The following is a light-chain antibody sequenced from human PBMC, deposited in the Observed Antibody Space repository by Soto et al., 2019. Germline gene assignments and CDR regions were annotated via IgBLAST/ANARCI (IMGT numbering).Light chain of an antibody. CDR3: AAWDDSLNGRV. CDR2: YDN. Sequence: QAVVTQPPSASGTPGQRVTISCSGSNSNIGSNTVNWYQQLPGTAPKLLIYYDNLRPSGVPDRISGSKSGTSASLAISGLQSADEADYYCAAWDDSLNGRVFGTGTKLTAL. V-gene: IGLV1-44*01. J-gene: IGLJ1*01. CDR1: NSNIGSNT.